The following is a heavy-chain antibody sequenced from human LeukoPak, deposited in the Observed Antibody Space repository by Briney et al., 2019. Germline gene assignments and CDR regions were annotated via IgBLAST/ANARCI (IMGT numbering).Heavy chain of an antibody. CDR1: GDSVSSNSAA. Sequence: SQTLSLTCAISGDSVSSNSAARNWIRQSPSRGLEWLGRTYYRSKWYNDYAVSVKSRITINPDTSKNQFSLQLNSVTPEDTAVYYCARSGWRAITMVRGPENAFDIWGQGTMVTVSS. J-gene: IGHJ3*02. V-gene: IGHV6-1*01. D-gene: IGHD3-10*01. CDR2: TYYRSKWYN. CDR3: ARSGWRAITMVRGPENAFDI.